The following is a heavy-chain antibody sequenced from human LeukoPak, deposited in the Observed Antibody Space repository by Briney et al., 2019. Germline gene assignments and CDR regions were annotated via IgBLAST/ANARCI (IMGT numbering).Heavy chain of an antibody. Sequence: SETLSLTCTVSGDSISSGSYYWSWIRQHPGKGLEWIGYSYYSGSTNYNPSLKSRVTISVDTSKNQFSLKLSSVTAADTAVYYCARIAYSSSWYDYWGQGTLVTVSS. V-gene: IGHV4-61*01. J-gene: IGHJ4*02. CDR2: SYYSGST. CDR1: GDSISSGSYY. CDR3: ARIAYSSSWYDY. D-gene: IGHD6-13*01.